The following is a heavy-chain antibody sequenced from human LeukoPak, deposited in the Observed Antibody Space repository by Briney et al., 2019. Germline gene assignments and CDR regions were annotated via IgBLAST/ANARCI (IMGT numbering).Heavy chain of an antibody. D-gene: IGHD2-2*01. CDR2: IYYSGST. V-gene: IGHV4-39*07. Sequence: SETLSLTCTVSGGSISSSSYYWGWIRQPPGKGLEWIGSIYYSGSTNYNPSLKSRVTISVDTSKNQFSLKLSSMTAADTAVYYCARAVVGYCSSTSCYGRVVRHYYYMDVWGKGTTVTVSS. J-gene: IGHJ6*03. CDR3: ARAVVGYCSSTSCYGRVVRHYYYMDV. CDR1: GGSISSSSYY.